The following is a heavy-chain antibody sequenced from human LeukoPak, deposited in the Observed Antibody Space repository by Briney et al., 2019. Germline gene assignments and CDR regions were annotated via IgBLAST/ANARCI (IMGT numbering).Heavy chain of an antibody. D-gene: IGHD3-16*01. CDR2: IKQDGSEK. J-gene: IGHJ3*02. Sequence: GGSLRLSCTASGFTLSTSWMSWVRQAPGKGLEWVANIKQDGSEKHYVDSVKDRFTISRDNAKNSLSLQMNSLRAEDTAIYYCARSPWGDPFDIWGQGTMVTVSS. CDR3: ARSPWGDPFDI. V-gene: IGHV3-7*03. CDR1: GFTLSTSW.